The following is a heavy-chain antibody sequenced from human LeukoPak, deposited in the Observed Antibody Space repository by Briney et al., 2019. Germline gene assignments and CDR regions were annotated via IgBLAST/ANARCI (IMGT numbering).Heavy chain of an antibody. D-gene: IGHD7-27*01. Sequence: ASVKVSCKASGYTFTSYDINWVRQATGQGLEWMGWMNPNSGNTGYAQKFQGRVTITRNTSISTAYMELSSLRSEGTAVYYCASQTGGTQFDYWGQGTLVTVSS. CDR2: MNPNSGNT. V-gene: IGHV1-8*03. CDR1: GYTFTSYD. CDR3: ASQTGGTQFDY. J-gene: IGHJ4*02.